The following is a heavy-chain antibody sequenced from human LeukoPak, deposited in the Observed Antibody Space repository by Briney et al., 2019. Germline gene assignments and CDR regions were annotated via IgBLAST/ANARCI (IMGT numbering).Heavy chain of an antibody. D-gene: IGHD6-13*01. CDR1: GGSISSSSYY. Sequence: SETLSLTCTVSGGSISSSSYYWGWIRQPPGKGLEWIGSIYYSGSTYYNPSLKSRVTISVDTSKNQFSLKLSSVTAADTAVYYCARTSSSWYYFDYWGQGTLVTVSS. V-gene: IGHV4-39*01. CDR2: IYYSGST. J-gene: IGHJ4*02. CDR3: ARTSSSWYYFDY.